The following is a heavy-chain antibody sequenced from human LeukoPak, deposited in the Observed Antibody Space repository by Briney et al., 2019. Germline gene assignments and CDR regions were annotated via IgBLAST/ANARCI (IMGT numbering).Heavy chain of an antibody. Sequence: SETLSLTCTLSGGSISNYYWNWLRQPPGKGLDWIGYIYYSGSTKYNPSLKSRVTISVDTSKNQFSLRLSSVTAADTAAYYCARGGFLDPFDPWGQGTLVTVSS. V-gene: IGHV4-59*01. CDR2: IYYSGST. D-gene: IGHD1-1*01. CDR3: ARGGFLDPFDP. J-gene: IGHJ5*02. CDR1: GGSISNYY.